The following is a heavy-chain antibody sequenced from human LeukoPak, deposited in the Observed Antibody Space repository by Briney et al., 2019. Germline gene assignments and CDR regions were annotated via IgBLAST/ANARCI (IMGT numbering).Heavy chain of an antibody. D-gene: IGHD5-18*01. CDR1: GFTFSSYW. V-gene: IGHV3-74*01. J-gene: IGHJ4*02. CDR2: INGDGSST. CDR3: ARGGGYSYGSFDY. Sequence: GGSLRLSCAASGFTFSSYWMHWVRQAPGKGLVWVSRINGDGSSTAYADSVKGRFTISRDNAKNTRYLQMNSLRAEDTAVYYCARGGGYSYGSFDYWGQGTLVTVSS.